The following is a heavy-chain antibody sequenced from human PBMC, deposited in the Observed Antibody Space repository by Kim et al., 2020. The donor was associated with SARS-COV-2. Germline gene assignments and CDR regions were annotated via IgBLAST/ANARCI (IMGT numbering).Heavy chain of an antibody. CDR3: ARVKRPHYYDSSGPYQ. Sequence: GGSLRLSCAASGFSFSNYGMHWVRQAPGKGLEWVALITYDGSNKYYGDSVKGRFTISGNNSKNTMYLQMNSLRPEDTAVYYCARVKRPHYYDSSGPYQWGQGTLVTASS. CDR2: ITYDGSNK. D-gene: IGHD3-22*01. J-gene: IGHJ1*01. CDR1: GFSFSNYG. V-gene: IGHV3-30*03.